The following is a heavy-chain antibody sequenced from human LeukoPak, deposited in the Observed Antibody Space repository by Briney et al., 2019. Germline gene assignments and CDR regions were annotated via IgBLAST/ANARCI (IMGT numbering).Heavy chain of an antibody. CDR3: ARVGPPIAAAGTVY. D-gene: IGHD6-13*01. V-gene: IGHV3-48*01. CDR1: GFTFSNYG. J-gene: IGHJ4*02. Sequence: GGSLRLSCAASGFTFSNYGMNWVRQAPGKGLEWVSYISSSSTIIYYADSVKGRFTISRDNAKSSLYLQMNSLRAEDTAVYYCARVGPPIAAAGTVYWGQGTLVTVSS. CDR2: ISSSSTII.